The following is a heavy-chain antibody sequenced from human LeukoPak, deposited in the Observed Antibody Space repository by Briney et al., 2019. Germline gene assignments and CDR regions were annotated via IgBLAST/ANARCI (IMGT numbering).Heavy chain of an antibody. J-gene: IGHJ5*02. CDR3: ASRLHDYGDSYWFDP. CDR2: ISAYNGNT. D-gene: IGHD4-17*01. V-gene: IGHV1-18*01. CDR1: GYIFANYG. Sequence: ASVKVSCKASGYIFANYGFSWVRQAPGQGLEWMGWISAYNGNTNYAQKLQGRVTMTTDTSTSTAYVELRSLRSDDTAVYYCASRLHDYGDSYWFDPWGQGTLVTVSS.